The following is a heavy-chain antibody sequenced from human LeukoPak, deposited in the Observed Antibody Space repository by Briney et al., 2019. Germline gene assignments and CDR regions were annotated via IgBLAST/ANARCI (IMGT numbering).Heavy chain of an antibody. CDR3: ASDGSGSYWNY. Sequence: SETLSLTCTVSGGSIDSYYWSWIRQPPGKGLEWIGYIYYSGSTNYNPSLKSRVTISVDTSKNQFSLQLSSVSAADTAVYYCASDGSGSYWNYWGQGTLVTVSS. CDR2: IYYSGST. CDR1: GGSIDSYY. J-gene: IGHJ4*02. D-gene: IGHD3-10*01. V-gene: IGHV4-59*01.